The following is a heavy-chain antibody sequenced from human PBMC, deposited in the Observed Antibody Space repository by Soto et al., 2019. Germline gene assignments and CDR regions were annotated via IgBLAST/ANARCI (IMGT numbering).Heavy chain of an antibody. J-gene: IGHJ2*01. Sequence: EVQLVESGGGLVQPGGSLRLSCAAGVFILRSCWMHCVRQAPGKGQVWVSHITNDGTGTTYADSVKGRFTISRDNAKSTLYLQMNSLRADDTAIYYCARGMQGSRYFDVWGRGTLVTVSS. CDR3: ARGMQGSRYFDV. CDR1: VFILRSCW. CDR2: ITNDGTGT. V-gene: IGHV3-74*01.